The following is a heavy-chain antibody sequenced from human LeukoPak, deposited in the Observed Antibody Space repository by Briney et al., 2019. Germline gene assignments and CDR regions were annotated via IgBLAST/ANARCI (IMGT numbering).Heavy chain of an antibody. Sequence: SVTVSFTGSGGTFSIYDISWVRQAPGQGLEWVGGIIPSFGTGNYAQKFQGRVTITTDEAMSTAYMELSTLRSEDTAVYYCAREGLGYCTNGVCYGNWFDPWGQGTLVTVSS. V-gene: IGHV1-69*05. J-gene: IGHJ5*02. D-gene: IGHD2-8*01. CDR1: GGTFSIYD. CDR2: IIPSFGTG. CDR3: AREGLGYCTNGVCYGNWFDP.